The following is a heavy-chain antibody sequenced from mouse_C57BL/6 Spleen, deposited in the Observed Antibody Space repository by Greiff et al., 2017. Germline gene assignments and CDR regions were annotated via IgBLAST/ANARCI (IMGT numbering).Heavy chain of an antibody. CDR1: GFTFSDYG. CDR2: ISSGSSTI. D-gene: IGHD2-3*01. CDR3: ARPIYVGSLFVY. J-gene: IGHJ2*01. Sequence: EVKLVESGGGLVKPGGSLKLSCAASGFTFSDYGMHWVRQAPEKGLEWVAYISSGSSTIYYADTVKGRFTISRDNAKNTLFLQMTSLGSVGTAMYFCARPIYVGSLFVYWGQDATLPLSS. V-gene: IGHV5-17*01.